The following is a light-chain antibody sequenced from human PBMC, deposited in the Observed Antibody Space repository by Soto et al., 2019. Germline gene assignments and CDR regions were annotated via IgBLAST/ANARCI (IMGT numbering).Light chain of an antibody. Sequence: EIVLTQSPGTLSLSPGERATLSCRASQSVSSSYLAWYQQKPGQAPRLLIYGASSRATGIPDRFSGSGSGTDFALTIIRLEPEDFAVYYCQQYGSPPWTFGQGTKVEIK. V-gene: IGKV3-20*01. CDR1: QSVSSSY. CDR2: GAS. CDR3: QQYGSPPWT. J-gene: IGKJ1*01.